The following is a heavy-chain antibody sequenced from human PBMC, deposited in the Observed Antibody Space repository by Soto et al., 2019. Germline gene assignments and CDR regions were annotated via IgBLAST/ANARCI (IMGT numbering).Heavy chain of an antibody. Sequence: SLRLSCAASGFIFSNHAMSWVRQVPGKGLEWVSGISAGGNPIYYADSVRGRFTMSRDNSKNMLYLQMNSLRAEDTAVYFCAKRQGIGAAAKNFDFWGQGARVTVSS. D-gene: IGHD6-13*01. CDR3: AKRQGIGAAAKNFDF. CDR2: ISAGGNPI. V-gene: IGHV3-23*01. CDR1: GFIFSNHA. J-gene: IGHJ4*02.